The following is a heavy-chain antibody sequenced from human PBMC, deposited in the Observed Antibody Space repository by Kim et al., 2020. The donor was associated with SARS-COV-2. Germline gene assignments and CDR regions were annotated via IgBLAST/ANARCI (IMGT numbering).Heavy chain of an antibody. CDR3: AKDTVATIIYYYGMDV. V-gene: IGHV3-30*18. J-gene: IGHJ6*02. CDR2: ISYDGSNK. Sequence: GGSLRLSCAASGFTFSSYGMHWVRQAPGKGLEWVAVISYDGSNKYYADSVKGRFTISRDNSKNTLYLQMNSLRAEDTAVYYCAKDTVATIIYYYGMDVWGQGTTVTVSS. D-gene: IGHD5-12*01. CDR1: GFTFSSYG.